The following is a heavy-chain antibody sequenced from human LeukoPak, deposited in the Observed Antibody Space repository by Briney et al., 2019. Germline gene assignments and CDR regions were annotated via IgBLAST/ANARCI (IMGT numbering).Heavy chain of an antibody. J-gene: IGHJ4*02. CDR2: IKSKTDGGTT. CDR1: GFNFNSAW. CDR3: TTPPLFTYYYGSGSYSY. V-gene: IGHV3-15*01. D-gene: IGHD3-10*01. Sequence: GGSLRLSCAASGFNFNSAWMSWVRQAPGKGLEWVGRIKSKTDGGTTDYAPPVNGRFSISRDDSKNTLYLHMNSLRTEDTAVYYCTTPPLFTYYYGSGSYSYWGQGTLGTVSS.